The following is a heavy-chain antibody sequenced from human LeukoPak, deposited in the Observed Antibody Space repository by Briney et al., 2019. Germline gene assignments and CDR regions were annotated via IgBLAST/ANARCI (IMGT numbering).Heavy chain of an antibody. CDR3: ARTFAAAHIDY. J-gene: IGHJ4*02. Sequence: GGSLRLSCAASGFTFSGYWMHWVRQAPGKGQVWVSRIKSDGSSTTYADSVKGRFTISRDNAKNTLYLEMNSLRAEDTAVYYCARTFAAAHIDYWGQGTLVTVSS. V-gene: IGHV3-74*01. CDR1: GFTFSGYW. CDR2: IKSDGSST. D-gene: IGHD2-15*01.